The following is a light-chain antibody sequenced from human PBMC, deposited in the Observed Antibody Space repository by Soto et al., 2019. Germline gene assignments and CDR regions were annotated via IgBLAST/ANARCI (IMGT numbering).Light chain of an antibody. V-gene: IGLV2-8*01. Sequence: QSALTQPPSASGTPGQSVTIYCTRTSSDVGSYNYVSWYQQHPGKAPKLMIFEVSKRPSGVPDRFSGSKSGNTASLTVSGLQAEDEADYYCTSYAGSNNFVFGGGTKVTVL. CDR2: EVS. CDR1: SSDVGSYNY. CDR3: TSYAGSNNFV. J-gene: IGLJ2*01.